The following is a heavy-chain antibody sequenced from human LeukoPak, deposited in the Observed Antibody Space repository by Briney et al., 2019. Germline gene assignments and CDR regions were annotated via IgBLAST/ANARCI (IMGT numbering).Heavy chain of an antibody. D-gene: IGHD5-18*01. CDR1: GFTFSSYA. V-gene: IGHV3-30-3*01. Sequence: GGSLRLSCAASGFTFSSYAMHWVRQAPGKGLEWVAVISYDGSNKYYADSVKGRFTISRDNSKNTLYLQMNSLRAEDTAVYYCAKDFTAGDVVDYWGQGTLVTVSS. CDR2: ISYDGSNK. CDR3: AKDFTAGDVVDY. J-gene: IGHJ4*02.